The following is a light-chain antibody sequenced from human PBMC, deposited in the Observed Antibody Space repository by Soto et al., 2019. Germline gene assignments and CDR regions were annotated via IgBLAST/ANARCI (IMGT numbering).Light chain of an antibody. J-gene: IGLJ7*01. CDR1: SNIGAGYD. Sequence: QSVLTQPPSVSGAPGQRVTISCTGSSNIGAGYDVHWYQQLPRTAPKLLIYGNSNRPSGVPDRFSGSKSGTSASLAITGLQAEDEADYYCQSYDSSLNAYVFGTGTQLTVL. CDR2: GNS. CDR3: QSYDSSLNAYV. V-gene: IGLV1-40*01.